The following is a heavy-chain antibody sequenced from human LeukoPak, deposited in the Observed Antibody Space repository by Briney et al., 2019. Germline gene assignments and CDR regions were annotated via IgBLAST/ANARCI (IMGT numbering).Heavy chain of an antibody. CDR3: ARDRGYYDSSGYYHDAFDI. J-gene: IGHJ3*02. Sequence: GGSLRLSCAASGFTFSSYSMNWVRQAPGKGLEWVSSISSSSSYIYYADSVKGRFTISRDNGKNSLYLQMNSLRAEDTAVYYCARDRGYYDSSGYYHDAFDIWGQGTMVTVSS. D-gene: IGHD3-22*01. V-gene: IGHV3-21*04. CDR2: ISSSSSYI. CDR1: GFTFSSYS.